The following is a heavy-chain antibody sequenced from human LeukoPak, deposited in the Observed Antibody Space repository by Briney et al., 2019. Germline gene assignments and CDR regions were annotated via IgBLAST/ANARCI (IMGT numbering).Heavy chain of an antibody. CDR2: IRYDGSNK. CDR3: AKDFYDSSGYFRVPHLFDY. V-gene: IGHV3-30*02. J-gene: IGHJ4*02. Sequence: GGSLRLSCAASAFTFSRYGMHWVRQAPGKGLEWLAFIRYDGSNKYYADSVKGRFTITRDNSKNTLYLQMNSLRAEDTAVYYCAKDFYDSSGYFRVPHLFDYWGQGTLVTVSS. CDR1: AFTFSRYG. D-gene: IGHD3-22*01.